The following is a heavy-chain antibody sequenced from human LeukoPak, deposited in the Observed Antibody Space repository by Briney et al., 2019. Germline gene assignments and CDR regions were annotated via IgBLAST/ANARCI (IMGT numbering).Heavy chain of an antibody. CDR3: ARATVTTAYFDY. D-gene: IGHD4-17*01. Sequence: GASVKVSCKASGYTFTSYYMHWVRQAPGQGLEWMGIINPSGGSTSYAQNFQGRVTMTRDTSTSTVYMELSSLRSEDTAAYYCARATVTTAYFDYWGQGTLVTVSS. CDR1: GYTFTSYY. V-gene: IGHV1-46*01. J-gene: IGHJ4*02. CDR2: INPSGGST.